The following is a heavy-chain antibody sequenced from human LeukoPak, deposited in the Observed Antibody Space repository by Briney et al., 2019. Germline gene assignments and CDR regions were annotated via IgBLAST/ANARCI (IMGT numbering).Heavy chain of an antibody. D-gene: IGHD2-2*01. J-gene: IGHJ6*02. CDR1: GFTFSSYA. Sequence: GGSLRLSCAASGFTFSSYAMSWVRQAPGKGLEWVSAISGSGGSTYHADSVKGRFTISRDNSKNTLYLQMNSLRAEDTAVYYCAKDWRYCSSTSCLLYYYYGMDVWGQGTTVTVSS. CDR2: ISGSGGST. V-gene: IGHV3-23*01. CDR3: AKDWRYCSSTSCLLYYYYGMDV.